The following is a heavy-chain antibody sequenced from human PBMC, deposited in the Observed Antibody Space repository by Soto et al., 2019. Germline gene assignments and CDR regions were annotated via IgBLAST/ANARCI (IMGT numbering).Heavy chain of an antibody. Sequence: ASETLSLTCTVSGGSISSGDYYWSWIRQPPGKGLEWIGYIYYSGSTYYNPSLKSRVTISVDTSKNQFSLKLSSVTAADTAVYYCARSGSSWPGFDYWGQGTLVTVSS. CDR1: GGSISSGDYY. CDR3: ARSGSSWPGFDY. D-gene: IGHD6-13*01. CDR2: IYYSGST. J-gene: IGHJ4*02. V-gene: IGHV4-30-4*01.